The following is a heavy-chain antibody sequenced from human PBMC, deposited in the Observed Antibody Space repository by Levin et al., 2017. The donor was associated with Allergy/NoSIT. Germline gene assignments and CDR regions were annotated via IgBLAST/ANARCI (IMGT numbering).Heavy chain of an antibody. V-gene: IGHV3-21*01. CDR3: ARARGRYYGSGSPLGDGFDP. CDR2: ISSSSSYI. CDR1: GFTFSSYS. J-gene: IGHJ5*02. D-gene: IGHD3-10*01. Sequence: GGSLRLSCAASGFTFSSYSMNWVRQAPGKGLEWVSSISSSSSYIYYADSVKGRFTISRDNAKNSLYLQMNSLRAEDTAVYYCARARGRYYGSGSPLGDGFDPWGQGTLVTVSS.